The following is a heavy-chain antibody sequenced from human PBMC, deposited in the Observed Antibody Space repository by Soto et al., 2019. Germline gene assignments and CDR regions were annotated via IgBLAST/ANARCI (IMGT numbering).Heavy chain of an antibody. J-gene: IGHJ4*02. D-gene: IGHD3-10*01. Sequence: VASVKVSCKASGGSFSRNAIHWVRQAPGQGLEWMGGIIPMFPTTNYAQKFKGRVTITADESTTTAFMELRSPRSEDTAIYYCARDGSSADYGDWGQGTLVTVSS. CDR1: GGSFSRNA. CDR2: IIPMFPTT. CDR3: ARDGSSADYGD. V-gene: IGHV1-69*13.